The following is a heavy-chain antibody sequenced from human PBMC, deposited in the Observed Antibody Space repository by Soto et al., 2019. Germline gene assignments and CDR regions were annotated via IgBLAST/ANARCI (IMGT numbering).Heavy chain of an antibody. J-gene: IGHJ4*02. CDR3: ASSYSSGYRAFDY. CDR2: VNPIVSMA. CDR1: GDTFNFYS. D-gene: IGHD3-10*01. Sequence: QVQLVQSGAEVKRPGSSVKVSCKASGDTFNFYSINWVRQAPGLGLEWMGRVNPIVSMANYAQKFQGRVTMTEEKSTSTAYMELSSLISEDTAIYYCASSYSSGYRAFDYWGQGALVTVSS. V-gene: IGHV1-69*02.